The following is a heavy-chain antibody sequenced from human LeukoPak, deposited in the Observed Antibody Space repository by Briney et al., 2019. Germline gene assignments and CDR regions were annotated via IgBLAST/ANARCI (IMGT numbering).Heavy chain of an antibody. D-gene: IGHD3-10*01. CDR3: ARGKGFGTRLDP. J-gene: IGHJ5*02. CDR2: ISFDEKIK. V-gene: IGHV3-30*03. Sequence: PGRSLRLSCAASGFTFSTHGMHWVRQAPGKGLEWLSIISFDEKIKYYADTVKGRFTISRDNTKNTLYLQMNSLRPEDTAVYFCARGKGFGTRLDPWGQGTLVIVSS. CDR1: GFTFSTHG.